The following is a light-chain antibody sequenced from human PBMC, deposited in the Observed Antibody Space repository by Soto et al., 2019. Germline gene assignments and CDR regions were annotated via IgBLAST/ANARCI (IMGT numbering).Light chain of an antibody. CDR1: HSVTPH. V-gene: IGKV3-11*01. J-gene: IGKJ5*01. CDR3: QQRSDSIT. CDR2: NAS. Sequence: VLTQSPATLSLSQGERATLSCWASHSVTPHLAWFQQRPGQTPRLLIYNASTRAPGIPARFSGRGSGADFTLTISSLEPEDFAVYYCQQRSDSITFGQVTRLEI.